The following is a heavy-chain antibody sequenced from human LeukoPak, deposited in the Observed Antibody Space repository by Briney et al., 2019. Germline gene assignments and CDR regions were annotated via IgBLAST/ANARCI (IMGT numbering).Heavy chain of an antibody. Sequence: SETLSLTCAVFGGSFSGYFWSWIRQPPGKGLEWIGEINHSGSTNYNPSLKSRVTISVDTSKNQFSSKLSSMTAADTAVYYCARGNYGSDCWGQGTLVTVSS. V-gene: IGHV4-34*01. CDR1: GGSFSGYF. J-gene: IGHJ4*02. D-gene: IGHD3-10*01. CDR3: ARGNYGSDC. CDR2: INHSGST.